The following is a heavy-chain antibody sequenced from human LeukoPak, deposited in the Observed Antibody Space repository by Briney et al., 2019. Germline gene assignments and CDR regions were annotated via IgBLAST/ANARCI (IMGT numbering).Heavy chain of an antibody. Sequence: GGSLRLSCAASGFTFSSYAMHWVRQAPGKGLEYVSAISSNGGSTYYANSVKGRFTISRDNSKNTLYLQMGSLRAEDMAVYYCARDSATGPYYYYYYYMDVCGKGTTVTVSS. D-gene: IGHD1-1*01. CDR1: GFTFSSYA. V-gene: IGHV3-64*01. CDR3: ARDSATGPYYYYYYYMDV. J-gene: IGHJ6*03. CDR2: ISSNGGST.